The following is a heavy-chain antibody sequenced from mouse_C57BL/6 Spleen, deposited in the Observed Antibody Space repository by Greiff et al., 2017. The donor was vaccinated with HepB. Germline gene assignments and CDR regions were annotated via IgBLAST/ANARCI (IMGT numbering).Heavy chain of an antibody. J-gene: IGHJ4*01. D-gene: IGHD2-2*01. Sequence: EVQGVESGGGLVQPGGSMKLSCAASGFTFSDAWMDWVRQSPEKGLEWVAEIRNKANNHATYYAESVKGRFTISRDDSKSSVYLQMNSLRAEDTGIYYCTRLWLRRAMDYWGQGTSVTVSS. CDR3: TRLWLRRAMDY. CDR1: GFTFSDAW. CDR2: IRNKANNHAT. V-gene: IGHV6-6*01.